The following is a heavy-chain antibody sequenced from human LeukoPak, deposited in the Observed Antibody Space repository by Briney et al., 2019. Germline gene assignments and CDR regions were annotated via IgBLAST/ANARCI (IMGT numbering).Heavy chain of an antibody. J-gene: IGHJ4*02. CDR3: ARHVGRGAVGY. CDR2: INHSGST. D-gene: IGHD1-26*01. CDR1: GGSFSGYY. V-gene: IGHV4-34*01. Sequence: SETLSLTCAVYGGSFSGYYWSWIRQPPGKGLEWIGEINHSGSTNYNPSLKSRVTISVDTSKNQFSLKLSSVTAADTAVYYCARHVGRGAVGYWGQGTLVTVSS.